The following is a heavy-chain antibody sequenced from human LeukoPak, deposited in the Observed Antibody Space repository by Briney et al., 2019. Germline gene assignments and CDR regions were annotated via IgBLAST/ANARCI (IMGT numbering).Heavy chain of an antibody. D-gene: IGHD3-22*01. CDR3: ARQRTYHYDSSGYYHDAFDM. J-gene: IGHJ3*02. Sequence: GESLKISCKGSGYTFTRYWIGWVRQMPGKGLEWMGIMYPGDSDTRYSPSFQGQVTISADKSISTAYLQWRSLKASDTAMYYCARQRTYHYDSSGYYHDAFDMWGQGTVVTVSS. CDR1: GYTFTRYW. V-gene: IGHV5-51*01. CDR2: MYPGDSDT.